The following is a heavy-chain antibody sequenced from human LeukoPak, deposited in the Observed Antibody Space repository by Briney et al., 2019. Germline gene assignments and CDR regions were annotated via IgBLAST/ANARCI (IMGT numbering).Heavy chain of an antibody. CDR3: ARNSLVRGVIGYYYYYMDV. CDR1: GGSISSYY. D-gene: IGHD3-10*01. J-gene: IGHJ6*03. V-gene: IGHV4-59*01. CDR2: IYYSGST. Sequence: SETLSLTCTVSGGSISSYYWSWIRQPPGKGLEWIGYIYYSGSTNYNPSLKSRVTISVDTSKNQFSLKLSSVTAADTAVYYCARNSLVRGVIGYYYYYMDVWGKGTTVTISS.